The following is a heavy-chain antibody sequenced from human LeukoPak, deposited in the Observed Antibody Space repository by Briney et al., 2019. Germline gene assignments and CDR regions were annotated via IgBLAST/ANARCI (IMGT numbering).Heavy chain of an antibody. Sequence: GRSLRLSCAASGFNFNDYGMHWVRQAPGKGLEWVAIIWHDGNNKYYADSVKGRFTISRDNSKNTLYLEMNSLRAEDTAVYYCARDGAYSYTYWGQGTLVIVSS. CDR3: ARDGAYSYTY. CDR1: GFNFNDYG. J-gene: IGHJ4*02. D-gene: IGHD5-18*01. CDR2: IWHDGNNK. V-gene: IGHV3-33*01.